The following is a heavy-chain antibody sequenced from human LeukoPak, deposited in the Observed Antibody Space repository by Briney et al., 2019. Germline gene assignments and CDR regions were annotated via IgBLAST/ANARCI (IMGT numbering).Heavy chain of an antibody. CDR3: AKDWFGELLSLPDY. CDR2: IRYDGSNK. CDR1: GFTFSSYG. D-gene: IGHD3-10*01. J-gene: IGHJ4*02. Sequence: PGGSLRLSCAASGFTFSSYGMHWVRQAPGRGLEWVAFIRYDGSNKYYADSVKGRFTISRDNSKNTLYLQMNSLRAEDTAVYYCAKDWFGELLSLPDYWGQGTLVTVSS. V-gene: IGHV3-30*02.